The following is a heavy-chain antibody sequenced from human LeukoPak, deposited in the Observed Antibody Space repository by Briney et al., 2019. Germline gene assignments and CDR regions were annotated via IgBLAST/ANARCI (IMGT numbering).Heavy chain of an antibody. CDR3: ARGFGELWGFNFDY. D-gene: IGHD3-10*01. CDR1: GFTFNTYG. V-gene: IGHV3-33*01. J-gene: IGHJ4*02. CDR2: IWYDGSNK. Sequence: GGSLRLSCVASGFTFNTYGIHWVRQAPGKGLEWVAVIWYDGSNKYYADSVKGRFTISRDNSKNTLYLQMNSLRAEDTAVYYCARGFGELWGFNFDYWGQGTLVTVSS.